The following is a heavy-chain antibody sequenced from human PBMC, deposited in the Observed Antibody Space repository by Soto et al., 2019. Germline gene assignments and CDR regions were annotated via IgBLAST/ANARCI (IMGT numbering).Heavy chain of an antibody. Sequence: EVQLVESGGGLVKPGGSLRLSCAASGFTFSSYSMNWVRQAPGKGLEWVSSISSSSSYIYYADSVKGRFTISRDNAKNSLYLQMNSLRAEDTAVYYCARGGCSGVSCYSNWFDPWGQGTLVTVSS. J-gene: IGHJ5*02. CDR2: ISSSSSYI. V-gene: IGHV3-21*01. CDR3: ARGGCSGVSCYSNWFDP. D-gene: IGHD2-15*01. CDR1: GFTFSSYS.